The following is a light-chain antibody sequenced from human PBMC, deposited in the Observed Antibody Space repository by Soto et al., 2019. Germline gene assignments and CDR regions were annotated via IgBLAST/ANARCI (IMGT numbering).Light chain of an antibody. CDR2: TAS. CDR3: QLYGSSPPYT. J-gene: IGKJ2*01. Sequence: EIVLTQSPGTLSLSPGERATLSCRASQSVSRSSLAWYQQRPGQPPRLLIFTASSRATGTPDRFSGSGSGTDFTVTISRLEPEDFAVYYCQLYGSSPPYTFGPGTKLEI. CDR1: QSVSRSS. V-gene: IGKV3-20*01.